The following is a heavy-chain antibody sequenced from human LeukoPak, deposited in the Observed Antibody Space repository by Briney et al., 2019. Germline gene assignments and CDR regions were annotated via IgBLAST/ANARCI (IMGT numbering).Heavy chain of an antibody. CDR3: ARAYCGGDCYTPDFDY. D-gene: IGHD2-21*02. CDR1: GGSISSYY. V-gene: IGHV4-59*01. J-gene: IGHJ4*02. CDR2: IYYSGST. Sequence: SETLSLTCTVSGGSISSYYWSWIRQSPGKGLEWIGYIYYSGSTNYNPSLKSRVTISVDTSKNQFSLKLSSVTAADTAVYYCARAYCGGDCYTPDFDYWGQGTLVTVSS.